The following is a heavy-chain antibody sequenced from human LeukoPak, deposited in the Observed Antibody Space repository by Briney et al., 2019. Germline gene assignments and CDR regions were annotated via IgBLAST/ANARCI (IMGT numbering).Heavy chain of an antibody. J-gene: IGHJ4*02. Sequence: SETLSLTCTVSGGSISSYYWSWIRQPAGKGLEWIGRIYTSGSTNYNPSLKSRVTMSLDTSNNQFSLELSSVTAADTAVYHCAREGRGYSYGYEVDYWGQGTLVTVSS. CDR2: IYTSGST. V-gene: IGHV4-4*07. CDR3: AREGRGYSYGYEVDY. D-gene: IGHD5-18*01. CDR1: GGSISSYY.